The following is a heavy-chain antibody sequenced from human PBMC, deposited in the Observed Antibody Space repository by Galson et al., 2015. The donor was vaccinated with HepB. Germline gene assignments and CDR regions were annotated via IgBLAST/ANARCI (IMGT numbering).Heavy chain of an antibody. CDR2: INPNTGDT. Sequence: SVKVSCKASGYTFTDYFMNWVRQAPGQGLEWIGRINPNTGDTYYAQKFQGRVTMTRDTSISTAFMVLRRLRSDDTAVYYCARVISKLLVRFDYWCQGTLVTVAS. CDR3: ARVISKLLVRFDY. D-gene: IGHD3-10*01. V-gene: IGHV1-2*06. J-gene: IGHJ4*02. CDR1: GYTFTDYF.